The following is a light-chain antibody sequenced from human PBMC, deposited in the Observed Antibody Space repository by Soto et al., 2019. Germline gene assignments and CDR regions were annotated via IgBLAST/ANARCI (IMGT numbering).Light chain of an antibody. CDR3: RSYAGGDTLV. CDR2: DVS. CDR1: SSDVGAYNY. Sequence: QSALTQPPSASGSPGQSVTISCTGTSSDVGAYNYVCWYQQHPGKAPKLIIYDVSKRRSGVPDRFSGSKSGSTASLTVSGLQAEDEADYYCRSYAGGDTLVFGGGTKLTVL. V-gene: IGLV2-8*01. J-gene: IGLJ2*01.